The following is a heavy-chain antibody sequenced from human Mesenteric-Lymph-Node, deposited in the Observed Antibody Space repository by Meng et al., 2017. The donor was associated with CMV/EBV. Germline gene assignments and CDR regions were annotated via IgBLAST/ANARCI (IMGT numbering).Heavy chain of an antibody. CDR2: IIPIFGTA. CDR3: AREGDGYNSLAY. V-gene: IGHV1-69*05. Sequence: ASVKVSCKASGGTFSSYAISWVRQAPGRGLEWMGGIIPIFGTANYAQKFQGRVTITTDESTSTAYMELSSLRSEDTAVYYCAREGDGYNSLAYWGQGTLVTVSS. D-gene: IGHD5-24*01. J-gene: IGHJ4*02. CDR1: GGTFSSYA.